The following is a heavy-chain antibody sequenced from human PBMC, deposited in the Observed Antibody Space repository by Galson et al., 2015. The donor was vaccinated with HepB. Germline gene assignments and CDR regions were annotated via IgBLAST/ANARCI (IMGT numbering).Heavy chain of an antibody. J-gene: IGHJ4*02. CDR3: SRWSAGAQDY. V-gene: IGHV3-72*01. Sequence: SLRLAWAAAGCIGGDHYMDCVRRAPGQGLKWDGRTKNNRNGYTTECAASVKGRSTISRVDSKNSLYLQMNSLKTEDTAMYYCSRWSAGAQDYWGQGTLVTVSS. CDR1: GCIGGDHY. CDR2: TKNNRNGYTT. D-gene: IGHD1-26*01.